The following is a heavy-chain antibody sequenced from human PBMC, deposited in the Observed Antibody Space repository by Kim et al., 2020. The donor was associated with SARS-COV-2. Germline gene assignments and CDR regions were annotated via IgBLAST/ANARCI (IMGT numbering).Heavy chain of an antibody. J-gene: IGHJ4*02. CDR3: ARNPKPGYCSGGSCYSSVDY. Sequence: GGSLRLSCAASGFTFSSYAMHWVRQAPGKGLEWVAVISYDGSNKYYADSVKGRFTISRDNSKNTLYLQMNSLRAEDTAVYYCARNPKPGYCSGGSCYSSVDYWGQGTLVTVSS. V-gene: IGHV3-30-3*01. CDR2: ISYDGSNK. CDR1: GFTFSSYA. D-gene: IGHD2-15*01.